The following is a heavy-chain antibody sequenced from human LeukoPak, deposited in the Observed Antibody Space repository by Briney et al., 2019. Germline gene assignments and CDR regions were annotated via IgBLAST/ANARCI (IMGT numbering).Heavy chain of an antibody. CDR2: ISSSSSYI. J-gene: IGHJ6*03. D-gene: IGHD6-13*01. V-gene: IGHV3-21*01. Sequence: PGGSLRLSCAASGFTFSSYSMNWVRQAPGKGLEWVSSISSSSSYIYYADSVKGRFTISRDNAKNSLYLQMNSLRAEDTAVYYCARGLAAGHYYYYYMDVWGKGTTVTVSS. CDR3: ARGLAAGHYYYYYMDV. CDR1: GFTFSSYS.